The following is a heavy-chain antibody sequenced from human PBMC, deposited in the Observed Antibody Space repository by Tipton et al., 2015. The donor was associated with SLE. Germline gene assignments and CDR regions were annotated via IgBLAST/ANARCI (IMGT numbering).Heavy chain of an antibody. D-gene: IGHD1-26*01. Sequence: TLSLTCTVSTGSMSSYYWTWIRQPPGKGLEWIGYIHYSGRTSYNPSLKSRVTISVDTSKNQFSLKLSSVTAADSAVYFCARTRGVGAPVDFDLWGQGTLVNVSS. V-gene: IGHV4-59*01. CDR1: TGSMSSYY. CDR2: IHYSGRT. CDR3: ARTRGVGAPVDFDL. J-gene: IGHJ4*02.